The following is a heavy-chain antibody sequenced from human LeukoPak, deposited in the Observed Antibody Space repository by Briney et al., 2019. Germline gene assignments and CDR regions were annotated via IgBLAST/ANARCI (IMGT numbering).Heavy chain of an antibody. CDR3: ARSIVWFDP. J-gene: IGHJ5*02. CDR1: GGSISSGGYS. CDR2: IKHSGST. Sequence: SQTLSLTCAVYGGSISSGGYSWSWIRQPPGKGLEWIGYIKHSGSTSYNPSLKSRVTISVDRSKTQFSLKLSSVTATDTAVYYCARSIVWFDPGGQGTLVTVSS. V-gene: IGHV4-30-2*01. D-gene: IGHD6-6*01.